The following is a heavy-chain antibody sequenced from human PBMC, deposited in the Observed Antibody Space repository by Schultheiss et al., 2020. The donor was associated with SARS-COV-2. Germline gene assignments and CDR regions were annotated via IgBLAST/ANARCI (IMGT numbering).Heavy chain of an antibody. CDR2: ISSSSSYI. J-gene: IGHJ4*02. D-gene: IGHD1-20*01. CDR1: GFTFSSYE. V-gene: IGHV3-21*01. Sequence: GGSLRLSCAASGFTFSSYEMNWVRQAPGKGLEWVSSISSSSSYIYYADSVKGRFTISRDNAKNSLYLQMNSLRVEDTAVYFCARGINWYYFDYWGQGTLVTVSS. CDR3: ARGINWYYFDY.